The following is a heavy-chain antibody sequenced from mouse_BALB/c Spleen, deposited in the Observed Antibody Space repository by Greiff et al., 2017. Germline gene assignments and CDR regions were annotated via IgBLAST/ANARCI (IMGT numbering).Heavy chain of an antibody. CDR1: GFSLTSYG. CDR2: IWAGGST. J-gene: IGHJ2*01. V-gene: IGHV2-9*02. CDR3: ARDQYYGLDY. Sequence: VKVVESGPGLVAPSQSLSITCTVSGFSLTSYGVHWVRQPPGKGLEWLGVIWAGGSTNYNSALMSRLSISKDNSKSQVFLKMNSLQTDDTAMYYCARDQYYGLDYWGQGTTLTVSS. D-gene: IGHD1-2*01.